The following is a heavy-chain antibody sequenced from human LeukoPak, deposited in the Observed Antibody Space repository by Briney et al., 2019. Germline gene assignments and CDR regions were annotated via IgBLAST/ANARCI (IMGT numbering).Heavy chain of an antibody. D-gene: IGHD6-13*01. V-gene: IGHV3-53*01. CDR3: ARVSYSRSGDYFDY. Sequence: PGGSLRLSCAASGFTVSSNYMSWVRQAPGKGLEWVSVIYSGGSTYYADSVKGRFTISRDNSKNTLYLQMNSLRAEDTAVYYCARVSYSRSGDYFDYWGQGTLVTVSS. J-gene: IGHJ4*02. CDR2: IYSGGST. CDR1: GFTVSSNY.